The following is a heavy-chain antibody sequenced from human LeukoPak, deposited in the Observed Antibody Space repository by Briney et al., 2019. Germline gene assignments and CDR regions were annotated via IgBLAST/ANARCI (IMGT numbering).Heavy chain of an antibody. V-gene: IGHV3-30*18. CDR1: AFTFRNYA. Sequence: GRSLRLSCAASAFTFRNYAMHWLRQAPGKGLEWVAVIASDGNDKHLADSVKGRFTISRDNAKNSLYLQMNSLRAEDTALYYCAKERRVRGVILFDYWGQGTLVTVSS. J-gene: IGHJ4*02. CDR3: AKERRVRGVILFDY. CDR2: IASDGNDK. D-gene: IGHD3-10*01.